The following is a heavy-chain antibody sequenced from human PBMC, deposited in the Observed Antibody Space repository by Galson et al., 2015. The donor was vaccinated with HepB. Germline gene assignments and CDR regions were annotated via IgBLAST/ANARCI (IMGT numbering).Heavy chain of an antibody. D-gene: IGHD3-16*01. CDR2: ISYDGSNK. CDR1: GFAFSSYA. V-gene: IGHV3-30-3*01. Sequence: SLRLSCAASGFAFSSYAMHWVRQAPGKGLEWVAVISYDGSNKYYADSVKGRFTISRDNSKNTLYLQMNSLRAEDTAVYYCARGGGGVPLLGYWGQGTLVTVSS. J-gene: IGHJ4*02. CDR3: ARGGGGVPLLGY.